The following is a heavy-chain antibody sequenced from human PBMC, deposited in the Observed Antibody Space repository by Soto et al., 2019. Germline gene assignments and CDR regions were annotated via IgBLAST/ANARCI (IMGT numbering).Heavy chain of an antibody. J-gene: IGHJ3*02. CDR2: IYYSGST. CDR3: ARESMVVAANDI. Sequence: SETLSLTCTVSGGSISSGGYYWSLIRQHPGKGLEWIGYIYYSGSTYYNPSLKSRVTISVDTSKNQFSLKLSSVTAADTAVYYCARESMVVAANDIWGQGTMVTVSS. V-gene: IGHV4-31*03. D-gene: IGHD2-15*01. CDR1: GGSISSGGYY.